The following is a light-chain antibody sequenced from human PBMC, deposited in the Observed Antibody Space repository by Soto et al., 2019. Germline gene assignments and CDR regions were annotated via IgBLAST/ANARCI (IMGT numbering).Light chain of an antibody. V-gene: IGKV3-20*01. CDR2: GAS. J-gene: IGKJ5*01. CDR1: QSVSSSY. CDR3: QQYGSSPST. Sequence: EIVLTPSPVTLSLSPGERATLSCRASQSVSSSYLAWYQQKPGQAPRLLIYGASSRATGIPDRFSGSGSGTDFTLTIIRLEPEDFAVYYCQQYGSSPSTFGQGTRLEIK.